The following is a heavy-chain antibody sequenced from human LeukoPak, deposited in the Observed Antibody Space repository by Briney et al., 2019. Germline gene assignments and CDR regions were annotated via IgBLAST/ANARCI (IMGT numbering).Heavy chain of an antibody. V-gene: IGHV1-69*13. Sequence: ASVKVSCKASGGTFSSYAISWVRQAPGQGLEWMGGIIPIFGTANYAQKFQGRVTITADESTSTAYMELSSLRSEDTAVYYCARGRISVEWELPHRGWYFDLWGRGTLVTVSS. CDR3: ARGRISVEWELPHRGWYFDL. D-gene: IGHD1-26*01. CDR2: IIPIFGTA. J-gene: IGHJ2*01. CDR1: GGTFSSYA.